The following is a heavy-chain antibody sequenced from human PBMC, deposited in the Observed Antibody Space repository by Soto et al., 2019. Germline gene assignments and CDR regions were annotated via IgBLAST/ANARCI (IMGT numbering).Heavy chain of an antibody. CDR1: GGSINSGDYY. CDR2: IYYSGST. Sequence: QVQLQESGPELVKPSQTLSLTCTVSGGSINSGDYYWSWIRQPPGKGLEWIGYIYYSGSTYYNPPLRSRVTISIDTSKNHFFLNLSSVTAADTAVYYCARIGLTTALLWGQGTLVTVSS. CDR3: ARIGLTTALL. J-gene: IGHJ4*02. D-gene: IGHD4-17*01. V-gene: IGHV4-30-4*01.